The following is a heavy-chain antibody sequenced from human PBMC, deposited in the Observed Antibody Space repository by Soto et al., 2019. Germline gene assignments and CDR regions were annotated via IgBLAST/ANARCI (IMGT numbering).Heavy chain of an antibody. CDR2: ISSSSSTI. CDR1: GFTGSD. D-gene: IGHD3-22*01. J-gene: IGHJ4*02. Sequence: GGSLRLSCAVSGFTGSDLSWVRQAPGKGLEWVSYISSSSSTIFHTDSVKGRFTVSRDNAKNSLYLQMNSLRAEDTAFYYCARPTYYYDSSGPPAYWGQGTLVTVSS. V-gene: IGHV3-48*01. CDR3: ARPTYYYDSSGPPAY.